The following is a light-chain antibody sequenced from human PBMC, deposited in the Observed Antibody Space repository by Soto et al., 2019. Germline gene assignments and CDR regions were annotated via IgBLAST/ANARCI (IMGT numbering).Light chain of an antibody. CDR1: QSVNSN. Sequence: DIVFTQSPATLSVSRRDRSTLSCRASQSVNSNLAWYNLKPGQAPRLLSYGASIRAAGIPARFTGSESGTDFTLSISSLKSEDFEVYYCQQYDDWPWTFGQGTKVDIK. J-gene: IGKJ1*01. CDR2: GAS. CDR3: QQYDDWPWT. V-gene: IGKV3-15*01.